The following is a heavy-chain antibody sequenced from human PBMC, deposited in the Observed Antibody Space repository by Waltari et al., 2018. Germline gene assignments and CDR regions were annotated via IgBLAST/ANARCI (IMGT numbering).Heavy chain of an antibody. D-gene: IGHD2-15*01. Sequence: QLQLQESGPGLVKPSETLSLTCSVSGGSISNTSYYWGWIRQPPGKGLEGIGTMYYDGDTYYNPSLKSRVTISIDTSKNQFSLKVSSVTAADTAVYYCARQRQDDYHYYYMDAWGKGTTVTVSS. J-gene: IGHJ6*03. CDR2: MYYDGDT. CDR3: ARQRQDDYHYYYMDA. CDR1: GGSISNTSYY. V-gene: IGHV4-39*07.